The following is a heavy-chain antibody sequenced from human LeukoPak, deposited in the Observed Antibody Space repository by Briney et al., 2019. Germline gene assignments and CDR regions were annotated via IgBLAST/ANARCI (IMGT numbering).Heavy chain of an antibody. J-gene: IGHJ3*02. CDR3: ARDPTTVTKGLDI. CDR1: GGSISSHY. CDR2: ISSIGST. D-gene: IGHD4-17*01. V-gene: IGHV4-59*11. Sequence: NPSETLSLTCTVSGGSISSHYWSWIRQPPGKGLEWIGYISSIGSTNYNPSLKSRVTISVDTSKNQLSLKLTSVTAADTAVYFCARDPTTVTKGLDIWGQGTMVTVSS.